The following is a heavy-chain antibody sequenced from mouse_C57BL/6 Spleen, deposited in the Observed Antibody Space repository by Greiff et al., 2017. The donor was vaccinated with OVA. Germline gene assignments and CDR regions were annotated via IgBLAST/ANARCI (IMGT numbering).Heavy chain of an antibody. CDR2: IYPRSGNT. V-gene: IGHV1-81*01. J-gene: IGHJ3*01. D-gene: IGHD1-1*01. Sequence: VQLQESGAELARPGASVKLSCKASGYTFTSYGISWVKQRTGQGLEWIGEIYPRSGNTYYNEKFKGKATLTADKSSSTAYMELRSLTSEDSAVYFCARFYYYGSSYDAYWGQGTLVTVSA. CDR3: ARFYYYGSSYDAY. CDR1: GYTFTSYG.